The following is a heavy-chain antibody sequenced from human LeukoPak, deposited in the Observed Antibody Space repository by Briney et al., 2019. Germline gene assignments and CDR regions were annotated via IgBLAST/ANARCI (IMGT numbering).Heavy chain of an antibody. CDR3: ARDVVAGTSTFDY. Sequence: ASVKVSCKASGYTFTSYGISWVRQAPGQGLEWMGWISAYSGNTNSAQKFQGRLTMTTDTSTSTAYMELRSLRSGDTAVYYCARDVVAGTSTFDYWGQGTLVTVSS. D-gene: IGHD2-15*01. J-gene: IGHJ4*02. CDR2: ISAYSGNT. V-gene: IGHV1-18*01. CDR1: GYTFTSYG.